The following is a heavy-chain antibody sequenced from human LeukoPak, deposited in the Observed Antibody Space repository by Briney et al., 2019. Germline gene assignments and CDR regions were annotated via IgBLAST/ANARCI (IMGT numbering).Heavy chain of an antibody. CDR1: GFTFSSYW. CDR3: ARDPIYAPPPLAAFDI. D-gene: IGHD3-16*01. V-gene: IGHV3-21*01. CDR2: ISSGSSYI. Sequence: GGSLRLSCAASGFTFSSYWMHWVRQAPGKGLEWVSSISSGSSYIYYADSVKGRFSISRDNAKKSLYLQMNSLRAEDTAVYYCARDPIYAPPPLAAFDIWGQGTLVTVSS. J-gene: IGHJ3*02.